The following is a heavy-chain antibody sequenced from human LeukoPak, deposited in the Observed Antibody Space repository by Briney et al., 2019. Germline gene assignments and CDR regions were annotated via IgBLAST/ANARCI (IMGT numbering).Heavy chain of an antibody. CDR2: INPNSGGT. CDR1: GYTFTGYY. Sequence: GASVKVSCKASGYTFTGYYMHWVRQAPGQGLEWMGWINPNSGGTNYAQRFQGRVTMTRDASINTAYMELSSLRSDDTAVYYCARVSSSGGYYSYDTFNIWGQGTMVTVSS. J-gene: IGHJ3*02. D-gene: IGHD3-22*01. CDR3: ARVSSSGGYYSYDTFNI. V-gene: IGHV1-2*02.